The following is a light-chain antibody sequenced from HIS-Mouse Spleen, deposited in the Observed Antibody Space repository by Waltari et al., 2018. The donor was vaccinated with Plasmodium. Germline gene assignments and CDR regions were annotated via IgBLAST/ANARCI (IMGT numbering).Light chain of an antibody. CDR1: QSVLYSSNNKNY. J-gene: IGKJ1*01. CDR2: WAS. CDR3: QQYYSTPPT. V-gene: IGKV4-1*01. Sequence: DLVMTQSPVSLAVSLGASATINCNSRQSVLYSSNNKNYLAWYQQKPGQPPKLLIYWASTRESGVPDRFSGSGSGTDFTLTISSLQAEDVAVYYCQQYYSTPPTFGQGTKVEIK.